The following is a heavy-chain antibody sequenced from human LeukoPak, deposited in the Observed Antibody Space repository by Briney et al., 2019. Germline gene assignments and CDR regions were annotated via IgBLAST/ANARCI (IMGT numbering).Heavy chain of an antibody. Sequence: PSETLSLTCTVSGGSIGSYYWSWIRQPPGKGLEWIGYIYYSGSTNYNPSLKSRVTISVDTSKNQFSLKLSSVTAADTAVYYCARARQWELPPGYYYYGMDVWGQGTTVTVSS. D-gene: IGHD1-26*01. CDR3: ARARQWELPPGYYYYGMDV. J-gene: IGHJ6*02. CDR2: IYYSGST. CDR1: GGSIGSYY. V-gene: IGHV4-59*01.